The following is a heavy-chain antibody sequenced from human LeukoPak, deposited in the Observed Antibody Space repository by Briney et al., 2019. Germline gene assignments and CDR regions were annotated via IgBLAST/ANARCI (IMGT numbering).Heavy chain of an antibody. CDR3: AEASVPYCSSTSCYGSHFDY. J-gene: IGHJ4*02. CDR2: ISWDGGST. V-gene: IGHV3-43D*04. D-gene: IGHD2-2*01. Sequence: GGSLRLSCAASGFTFDDYAMHWVRQAPGKGLEWVSLISWDGGSTYYADSVKGRFTISRDNSKNSLYLQMNSLRAEDTALYYCAEASVPYCSSTSCYGSHFDYWGQGTLVTVSS. CDR1: GFTFDDYA.